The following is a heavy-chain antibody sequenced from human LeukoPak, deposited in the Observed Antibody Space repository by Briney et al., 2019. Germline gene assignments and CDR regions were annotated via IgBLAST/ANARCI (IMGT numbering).Heavy chain of an antibody. CDR2: ISAYNGNT. J-gene: IGHJ4*02. D-gene: IGHD3-22*01. CDR1: GYTFTSYG. V-gene: IGHV1-18*01. CDR3: ARDYTAGYYDSSDIIAY. Sequence: ASVKVSCKASGYTFTSYGISWVRQAPGQGLEWMGWISAYNGNTNYAQKLQGRVTMTTDTSTSTAYMELRSLRSDDTAVYYCARDYTAGYYDSSDIIAYWGQGTPVTVSS.